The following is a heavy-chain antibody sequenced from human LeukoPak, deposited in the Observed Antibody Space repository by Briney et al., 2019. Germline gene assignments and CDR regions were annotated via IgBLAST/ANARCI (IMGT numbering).Heavy chain of an antibody. CDR1: GFTFSNYG. D-gene: IGHD6-19*01. Sequence: GGSLRLSCAASGFTFSNYGMHWVRQAPGKGLEWVAFIRYDGSKKYYADSVKGRFTISSDNAKNSLYLQMIILTAHATALYYCARERSSGFHYWGQGTLVTVSS. J-gene: IGHJ4*02. CDR2: IRYDGSKK. CDR3: ARERSSGFHY. V-gene: IGHV3-30*02.